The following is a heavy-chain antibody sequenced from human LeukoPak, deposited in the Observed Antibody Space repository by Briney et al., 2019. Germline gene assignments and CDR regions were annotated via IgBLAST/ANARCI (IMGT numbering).Heavy chain of an antibody. CDR3: ARVSSSTSCAED. J-gene: IGHJ4*02. D-gene: IGHD2-2*01. CDR2: IIPIFGTA. CDR1: GGTFSSYA. Sequence: ASVKVSCKASGGTFSSYAISWVRQAPGQGLEWMGGIIPIFGTANYAQKFQGRVTITADKSTSTAYMELSSLRSEDTAVYYCARVSSSTSCAEDWGQGTLVTVSS. V-gene: IGHV1-69*06.